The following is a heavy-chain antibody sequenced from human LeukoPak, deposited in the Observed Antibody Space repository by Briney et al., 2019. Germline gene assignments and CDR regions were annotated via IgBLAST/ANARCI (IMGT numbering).Heavy chain of an antibody. CDR3: ARHRCSGGSCYPMNWFDP. V-gene: IGHV4-59*08. J-gene: IGHJ5*02. Sequence: SETLSLTCTVSGGSITSYYWSWIRQPPGKGLEWIGYIYNSGSTYYNPSLKSRVTISVDTSKNQFSLKLSSVTAADTAVYYCARHRCSGGSCYPMNWFDPWGQGTLVTVSS. CDR2: IYNSGST. CDR1: GGSITSYY. D-gene: IGHD2-15*01.